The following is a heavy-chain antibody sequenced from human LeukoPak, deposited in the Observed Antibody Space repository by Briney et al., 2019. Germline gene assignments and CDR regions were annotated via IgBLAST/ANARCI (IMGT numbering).Heavy chain of an antibody. CDR2: VSACDGST. V-gene: IGHV1-18*01. J-gene: IGHJ6*02. Sequence: ASVKVSCKASGYSFTSYGFIWARRAPGQGLEWMGWVSACDGSTNYAQKIRGRVTMTTDASKNTVYMELRSLRFDDTAVYYCARGGRDGMDVWGQGSTVTVSS. CDR1: GYSFTSYG. D-gene: IGHD3-10*01. CDR3: ARGGRDGMDV.